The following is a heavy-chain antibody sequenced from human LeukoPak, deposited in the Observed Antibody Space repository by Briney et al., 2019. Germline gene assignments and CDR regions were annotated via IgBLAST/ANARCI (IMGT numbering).Heavy chain of an antibody. D-gene: IGHD6-13*01. J-gene: IGHJ5*02. CDR1: GFSLSTSRMR. Sequence: SGPTLVNPTQTLTLTCTFSGFSLSTSRMRVGLIRQPPGKALEWLARIDWDDDKFYSTSLKTRLTISKDTSNNQVVLTMTNMDPVDTATYSCARIQCSSWDLWFDPWGQGPLVTVPS. CDR2: IDWDDDK. CDR3: ARIQCSSWDLWFDP. V-gene: IGHV2-70*04.